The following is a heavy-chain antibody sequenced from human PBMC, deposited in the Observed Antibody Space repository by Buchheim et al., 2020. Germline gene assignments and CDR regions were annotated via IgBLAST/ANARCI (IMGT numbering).Heavy chain of an antibody. CDR1: GGSFSGYY. CDR3: ARNAYYYYYYGMDI. CDR2: INHSGST. J-gene: IGHJ6*02. V-gene: IGHV4-34*01. Sequence: QVQLQQWGAGLLKPSETLSLTCAVYGGSFSGYYWSWIRQPPGKGLEWIGEINHSGSTNYNPSLKSRVTISVDTSKNQFPLKLSSVTAADTAVYYCARNAYYYYYYGMDIWGQGTT.